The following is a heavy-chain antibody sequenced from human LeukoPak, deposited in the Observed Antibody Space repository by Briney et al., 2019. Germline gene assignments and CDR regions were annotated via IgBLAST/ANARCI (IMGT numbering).Heavy chain of an antibody. CDR2: IYYSGST. D-gene: IGHD2-21*02. CDR1: GGSISSGDYY. J-gene: IGHJ2*01. V-gene: IGHV4-30-4*01. CDR3: ARVGGGDFTGFDL. Sequence: SQTLSLTCTVSGGSISSGDYYWSWIRQPPGKGLEWIGYIYYSGSTYYNPSLKSRVTISVDTSKNQFSLKLSSVTAADTAVYYCARVGGGDFTGFDLWDRGTLVTVSS.